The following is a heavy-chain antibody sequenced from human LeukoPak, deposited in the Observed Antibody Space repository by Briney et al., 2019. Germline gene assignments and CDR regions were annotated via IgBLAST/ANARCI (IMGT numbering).Heavy chain of an antibody. Sequence: SETLSLTCTVSGGSISSYYWSWIRQPPGKGLEWIGYIYYSGSTNYNPSLKSRVTILVDTSKNQFSLKLSSVTAADTAVYYCVYSSSWYYFDYWGQGTLVTVSS. CDR3: VYSSSWYYFDY. J-gene: IGHJ4*02. CDR1: GGSISSYY. D-gene: IGHD6-13*01. CDR2: IYYSGST. V-gene: IGHV4-59*01.